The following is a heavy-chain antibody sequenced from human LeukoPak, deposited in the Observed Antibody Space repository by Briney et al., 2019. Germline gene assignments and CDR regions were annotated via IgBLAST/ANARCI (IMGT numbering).Heavy chain of an antibody. V-gene: IGHV3-21*04. Sequence: GGSLRLSCAASGFSFSDYNMNWVRQAPGKALEWVSSITSTGTYIFYGDSVKGRFAISRDNARNSLYLQMNGLRPEDTAVYYCTRDPYSGNYGPYYYYYMDVWGKGTTVTISS. J-gene: IGHJ6*03. D-gene: IGHD1-26*01. CDR3: TRDPYSGNYGPYYYYYMDV. CDR1: GFSFSDYN. CDR2: ITSTGTYI.